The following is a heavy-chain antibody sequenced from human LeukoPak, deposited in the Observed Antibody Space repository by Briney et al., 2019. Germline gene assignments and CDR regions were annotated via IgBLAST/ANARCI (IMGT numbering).Heavy chain of an antibody. CDR1: GFTFSSYG. Sequence: GGSLRLSCAASGFTFSSYGMHWVRQAPGKGLEWVAFIRFDGSIKYYADSVKGRFTISRDNSKNTLYLQMNSLRADDTAIYYCAKGTVRFLEWSQRGYFDYWGQGILVTVSS. V-gene: IGHV3-30*02. CDR2: IRFDGSIK. J-gene: IGHJ4*02. CDR3: AKGTVRFLEWSQRGYFDY. D-gene: IGHD3-3*01.